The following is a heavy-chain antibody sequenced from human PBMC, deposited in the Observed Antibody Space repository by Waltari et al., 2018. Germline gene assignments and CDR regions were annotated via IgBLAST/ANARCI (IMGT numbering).Heavy chain of an antibody. CDR2: IEHEDDGI. V-gene: IGHV1-69-2*01. J-gene: IGHJ5*02. D-gene: IGHD3-16*01. Sequence: EVHLVQSGAEVKKPGATVKISCKASGYSFTDYYMHGVRQGPGKGLEWMGRIEHEDDGIIYAEKYQGRSTMSADTSTDTAYMELSSLRSDDTAVYYCAVTAMTGEIDAWGQGTQVTVSS. CDR3: AVTAMTGEIDA. CDR1: GYSFTDYY.